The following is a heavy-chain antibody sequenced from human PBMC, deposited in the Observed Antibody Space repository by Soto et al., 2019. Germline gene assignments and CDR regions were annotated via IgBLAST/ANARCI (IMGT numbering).Heavy chain of an antibody. J-gene: IGHJ6*02. V-gene: IGHV1-58*01. CDR2: IVVGSGNT. Sequence: GGSVKVSCKASGFTFTSSAVQWVRQARGQRLEWIGWIVVGSGNTNYAQKFQERVTITRDMSTSTAYMELSSLRSEDTAVYYCAAPTPAGYYGMDVWGQGTTVTVSS. CDR1: GFTFTSSA. CDR3: AAPTPAGYYGMDV.